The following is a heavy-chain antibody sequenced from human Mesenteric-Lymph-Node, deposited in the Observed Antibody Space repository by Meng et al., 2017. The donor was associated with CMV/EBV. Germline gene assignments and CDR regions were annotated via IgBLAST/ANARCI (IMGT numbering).Heavy chain of an antibody. Sequence: SETLSLTCAVYGGSFSGYYWSWIRQPPGKGLEWIGEINHSGSTNNNPSLKSRVTISVDTSKNQFSLKLSSVTAADTAVYYCARDLYFDLWGRGTLVTVSS. CDR1: GGSFSGYY. CDR2: INHSGST. CDR3: ARDLYFDL. J-gene: IGHJ2*01. V-gene: IGHV4-34*01.